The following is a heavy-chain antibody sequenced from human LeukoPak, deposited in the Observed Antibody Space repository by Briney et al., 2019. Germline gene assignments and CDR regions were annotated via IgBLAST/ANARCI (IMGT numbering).Heavy chain of an antibody. D-gene: IGHD6-13*01. CDR1: GYTFTSYA. V-gene: IGHV1-3*01. CDR2: INAGNGNT. J-gene: IGHJ6*02. CDR3: ARAAEYSSSWYLLLYYGMDV. Sequence: GASVKVSCKASGYTFTSYAMHWVRQAPGQRLEWMGWINAGNGNTKYSQKFQGRVTITRDTSASTAYMELSSLRSEDTAVYYCARAAEYSSSWYLLLYYGMDVWGQGTTVTVSS.